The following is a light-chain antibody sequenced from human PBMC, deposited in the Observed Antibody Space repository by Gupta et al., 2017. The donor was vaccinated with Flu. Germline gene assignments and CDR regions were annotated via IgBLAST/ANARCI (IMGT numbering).Light chain of an antibody. CDR2: RDI. Sequence: VSVALGQTSSIPCGGNNIENRNVHWYQQKPGQAPVLVIYRDISRPAGIPERFSGSNSGNTATLTISGAQAGDEADYYCQVWDSSTEVFGGGT. CDR1: NIENRN. V-gene: IGLV3-9*01. CDR3: QVWDSSTEV. J-gene: IGLJ2*01.